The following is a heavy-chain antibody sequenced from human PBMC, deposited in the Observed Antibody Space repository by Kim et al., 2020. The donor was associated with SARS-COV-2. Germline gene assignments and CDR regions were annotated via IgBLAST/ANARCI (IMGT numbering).Heavy chain of an antibody. CDR1: GFTFSSYS. Sequence: GGSLRLSCAASGFTFSSYSVNWVRQAPGKGLEWISYINGKGSNRYTDSVKGRFTISRDNAKNSLYLQMNSLRPEDTAVYYCARDSDWAFGYWGQGTLVTVSS. CDR3: ARDSDWAFGY. D-gene: IGHD3-9*01. J-gene: IGHJ4*02. V-gene: IGHV3-48*04. CDR2: INGKGSN.